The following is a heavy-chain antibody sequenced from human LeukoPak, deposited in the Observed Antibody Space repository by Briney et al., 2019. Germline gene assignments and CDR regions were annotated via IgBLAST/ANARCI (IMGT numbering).Heavy chain of an antibody. V-gene: IGHV4-59*08. CDR3: AGHHPRNTVDF. CDR1: GGSISSYY. CDR2: ISDIGSI. J-gene: IGHJ4*02. Sequence: SETLSLTCTVSGGSISSYYWRWIGQPPGKGLEWIAYISDIGSINYNPSLKSRVTISLDTSKNQFSLRLSSVTAADTAVYYCAGHHPRNTVDFWGQGTLVTVSS. D-gene: IGHD2/OR15-2a*01.